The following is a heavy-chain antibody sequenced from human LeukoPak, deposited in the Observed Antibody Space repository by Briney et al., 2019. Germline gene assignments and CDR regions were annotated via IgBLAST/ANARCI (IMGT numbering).Heavy chain of an antibody. Sequence: PGGSLRLSCAASGFTFSSYSMNWVRQAPGKGLEWVSSISSSSSYIYYADSVKGRFTISRDNAKNSLYLQMNSLRAEDTAVYYCARALGWELLGTPFDYWGQGTLVTVSS. J-gene: IGHJ4*02. CDR1: GFTFSSYS. CDR3: ARALGWELLGTPFDY. CDR2: ISSSSSYI. V-gene: IGHV3-21*01. D-gene: IGHD1-26*01.